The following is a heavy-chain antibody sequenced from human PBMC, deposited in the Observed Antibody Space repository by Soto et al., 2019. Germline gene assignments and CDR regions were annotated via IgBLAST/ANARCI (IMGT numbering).Heavy chain of an antibody. D-gene: IGHD2-2*01. J-gene: IGHJ5*02. V-gene: IGHV3-23*01. CDR2: ISGSGGST. Sequence: GGSLRLSCAASGFTFSSYAMSWVRQAPGKGLEWVSAISGSGGSTYYADSVKGRFTISRDNSKNTLYLQMNSLRAEDTAVYYCAKDEDCSSTSCYAMGAYNWFDPWGQGTLVTVSS. CDR1: GFTFSSYA. CDR3: AKDEDCSSTSCYAMGAYNWFDP.